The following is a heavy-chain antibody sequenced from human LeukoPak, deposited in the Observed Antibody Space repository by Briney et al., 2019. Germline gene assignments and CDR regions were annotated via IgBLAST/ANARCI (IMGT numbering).Heavy chain of an antibody. CDR2: INHSGST. CDR1: GGSFSGYY. CDR3: ARYLSSGWYWGSRADY. Sequence: SETLSLTCAVYGGSFSGYYWSWIRQPPGKGLECIGEINHSGSTNYNPSLKSRVTISVDTSKNQFSLKLSSVTAADTAVYYCARYLSSGWYWGSRADYWGQGTLVTVSS. J-gene: IGHJ4*02. V-gene: IGHV4-34*01. D-gene: IGHD6-19*01.